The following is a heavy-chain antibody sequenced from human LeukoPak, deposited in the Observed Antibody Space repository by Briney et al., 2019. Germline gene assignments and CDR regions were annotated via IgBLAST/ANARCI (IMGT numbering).Heavy chain of an antibody. J-gene: IGHJ4*02. V-gene: IGHV3-23*01. CDR2: ISGIGVGST. Sequence: GGSLRLSCAASGFTFNIYTMYWVRQAPGKGLEWVSGISGIGVGSTYYVDYVKGRFTISRDNSKNTLYLQMNSLRAEDTAVYYCAHGTVYQLDYWGQGTLVTVSS. D-gene: IGHD2-2*01. CDR1: GFTFNIYT. CDR3: AHGTVYQLDY.